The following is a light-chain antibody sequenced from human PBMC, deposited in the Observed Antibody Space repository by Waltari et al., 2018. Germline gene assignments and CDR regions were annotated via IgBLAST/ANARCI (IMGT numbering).Light chain of an antibody. V-gene: IGLV1-47*01. Sequence: QSVLTQPPSASGTPGQRVTISCSGGTSNIGRNYVNWYQQFPGTAPKLLVYRNNERPSGVPDRISGSKSGTSASLAISGLRSEDEADYYCATWDGSLTAWVFGGGTKLTVL. J-gene: IGLJ3*02. CDR3: ATWDGSLTAWV. CDR1: TSNIGRNY. CDR2: RNN.